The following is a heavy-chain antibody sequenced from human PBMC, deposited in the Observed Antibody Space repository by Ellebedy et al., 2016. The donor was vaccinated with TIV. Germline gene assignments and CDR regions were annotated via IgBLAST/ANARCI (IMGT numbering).Heavy chain of an antibody. CDR1: GYTLSSYY. D-gene: IGHD5-18*01. V-gene: IGHV1-46*01. CDR3: ARDRDAAMASSYYYGMDV. CDR2: INPSGRST. Sequence: AASVKVSCKASGYTLSSYYMHWVRQAPGQGLEWMGLINPSGRSTTYAQKFQGRVTMTRDTSTNTVYMEVSSLRSDDTAVYYCARDRDAAMASSYYYGMDVWGQGTTVTVSS. J-gene: IGHJ6*02.